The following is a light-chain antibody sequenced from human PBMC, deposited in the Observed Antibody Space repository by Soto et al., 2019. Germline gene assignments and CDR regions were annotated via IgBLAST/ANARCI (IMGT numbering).Light chain of an antibody. J-gene: IGLJ1*01. CDR2: DVS. V-gene: IGLV2-14*01. CDR1: SSDVGGYNY. CDR3: SSYTSSSTPDV. Sequence: QSVLTQPASVSGSPGQSITISCTRTSSDVGGYNYVSWYQQHPGKAPKLMIYDVSNRPSGVSNRFSGSKSGNTASLTISGLQAEDEADYYCSSYTSSSTPDVFGTGTKVTVL.